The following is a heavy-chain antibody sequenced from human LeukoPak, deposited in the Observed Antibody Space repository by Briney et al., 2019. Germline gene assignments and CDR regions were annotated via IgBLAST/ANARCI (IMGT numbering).Heavy chain of an antibody. D-gene: IGHD3-22*01. CDR3: TRHRGYDSRGSNGDY. Sequence: GESLRLSCAASGFTFSGSAMHWVRQASGKGLEWVGRIRSKANSYATAYAASVKGRFTISRDDSKNTAYLQMNSLKTEDTAVYYCTRHRGYDSRGSNGDYWGQGTLVTVS. CDR1: GFTFSGSA. V-gene: IGHV3-73*01. J-gene: IGHJ4*02. CDR2: IRSKANSYAT.